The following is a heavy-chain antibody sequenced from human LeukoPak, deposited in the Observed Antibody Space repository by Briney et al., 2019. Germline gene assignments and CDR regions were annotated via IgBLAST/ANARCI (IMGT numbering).Heavy chain of an antibody. V-gene: IGHV4-39*01. CDR3: ATDPDAYCGGDCYSPGGFDY. Sequence: SETLSLTCTVSGGSISSSSYYWGWIRQPPGKGLEWIGSIYYSGSTYYNPSLKSRVTISVDTSKNQFSLKLSSVTAADTAVYYCATDPDAYCGGDCYSPGGFDYWGQGTLVTVSS. D-gene: IGHD2-21*02. CDR2: IYYSGST. CDR1: GGSISSSSYY. J-gene: IGHJ4*02.